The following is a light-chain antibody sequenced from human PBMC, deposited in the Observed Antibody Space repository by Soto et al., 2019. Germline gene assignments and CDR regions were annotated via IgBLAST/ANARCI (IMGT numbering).Light chain of an antibody. CDR3: SSYAGSNNLYV. CDR1: SSDVGGYNY. Sequence: SVLPQPPSASGSPGQSVTISCTGTSSDVGGYNYVSWYQQHPGKAPKLMIYEVSKRPSGVPDRFSGSKSGNTASLTVSGLQAEDEADYYCSSYAGSNNLYVFGTGTKVTVL. CDR2: EVS. J-gene: IGLJ1*01. V-gene: IGLV2-8*01.